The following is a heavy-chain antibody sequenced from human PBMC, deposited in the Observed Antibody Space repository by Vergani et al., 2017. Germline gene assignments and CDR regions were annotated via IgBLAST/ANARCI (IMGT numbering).Heavy chain of an antibody. D-gene: IGHD2/OR15-2a*01. CDR2: IYYSGST. V-gene: IGHV4-39*07. Sequence: QLQLQESGPGLVKPSETLSLTCTVSGGSISSSSYYWGWIRQPPGKGLEWIGRIYYSGSTYYNPSLKSRVTISVDTSKNQFSLKLSSVTAADTAVYYCARALTTGSLYFQHWGQGTLVTVSS. CDR3: ARALTTGSLYFQH. J-gene: IGHJ1*01. CDR1: GGSISSSSYY.